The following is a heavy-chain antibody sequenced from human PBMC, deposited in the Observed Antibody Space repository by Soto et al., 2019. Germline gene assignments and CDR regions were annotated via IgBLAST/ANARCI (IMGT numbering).Heavy chain of an antibody. CDR3: AVLPFGGGDRPPGGAY. D-gene: IGHD2-21*02. V-gene: IGHV1-69*12. J-gene: IGHJ4*02. CDR1: GGTFSSYA. CDR2: IIPIFGTA. Sequence: QVQLVQSGAEVKKPGSSVKVSCKASGGTFSSYAISWVRQAPGQGLEWMGGIIPIFGTANYAQKFQGRVTIPADESTSPAYRGRSSRGSEDPAGYYWAVLPFGGGDRPPGGAYGGQGPLVPVSS.